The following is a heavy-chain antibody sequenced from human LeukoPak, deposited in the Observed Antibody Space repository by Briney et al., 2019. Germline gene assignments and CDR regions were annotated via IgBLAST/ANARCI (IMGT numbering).Heavy chain of an antibody. D-gene: IGHD1-26*01. V-gene: IGHV4-61*08. CDR3: ARAAYSGSYHSDY. Sequence: SETLSLTCTVSGGSISSGDYYWNWIRQPPGKGLEWIGYIYYSGSTNYNPSLKSRVTISVDTSKNQFSLKLSSVTAADTAVYYCARAAYSGSYHSDYWGQRTLVTVSS. CDR2: IYYSGST. J-gene: IGHJ4*02. CDR1: GGSISSGDYY.